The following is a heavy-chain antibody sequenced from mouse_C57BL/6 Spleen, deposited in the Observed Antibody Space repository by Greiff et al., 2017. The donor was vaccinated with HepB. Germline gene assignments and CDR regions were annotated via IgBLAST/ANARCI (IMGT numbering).Heavy chain of an antibody. Sequence: VQLQQPGAELVKPGASVKLSCKASGYTFTSYWMHWVKQRPGQGLEWIGMIHPNSGSTNYNEKFKSKATLTVDKSSSTAYMQLSSLTSEDPAVYYCARRDYYYGSRAYAMDYWGQGTSVTVSS. CDR3: ARRDYYYGSRAYAMDY. D-gene: IGHD1-1*01. J-gene: IGHJ4*01. CDR1: GYTFTSYW. CDR2: IHPNSGST. V-gene: IGHV1-64*01.